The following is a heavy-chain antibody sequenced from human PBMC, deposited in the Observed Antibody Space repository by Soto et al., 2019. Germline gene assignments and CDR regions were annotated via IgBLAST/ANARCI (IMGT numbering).Heavy chain of an antibody. Sequence: QVQLVQSGAEMKKPGSSVKVSCQSSGGTFNTYAMNWVRQAPGQGPEWMGDISPMFGAANYAPKFQGRVTITADESRGTSYMQVCSLTSEDTALYFCAREVQVHTPAFVYWGQGTLVTVSS. D-gene: IGHD3-10*01. CDR3: AREVQVHTPAFVY. J-gene: IGHJ4*02. V-gene: IGHV1-69*19. CDR1: GGTFNTYA. CDR2: ISPMFGAA.